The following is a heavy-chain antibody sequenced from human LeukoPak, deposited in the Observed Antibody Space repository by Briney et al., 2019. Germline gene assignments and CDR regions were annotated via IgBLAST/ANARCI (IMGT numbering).Heavy chain of an antibody. V-gene: IGHV4-39*01. CDR1: GGPISSSSYY. J-gene: IGHJ5*02. D-gene: IGHD3-3*01. CDR3: ARRGALDFWSGYYAFGSWFDP. Sequence: SETLSLTCTVSGGPISSSSYYWGWIRQPPGKGLEWIGNIYYSGRTYYNPSLRSRVTISVDTSKNQFSLNLSSVTAADTAVYYCARRGALDFWSGYYAFGSWFDPWGQGPLFTVSS. CDR2: IYYSGRT.